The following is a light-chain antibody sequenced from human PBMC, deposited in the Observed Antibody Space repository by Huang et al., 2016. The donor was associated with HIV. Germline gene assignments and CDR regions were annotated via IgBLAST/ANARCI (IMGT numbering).Light chain of an antibody. CDR3: QQYNTYLYT. CDR1: QNINPW. V-gene: IGKV1-5*03. CDR2: RAS. J-gene: IGKJ2*01. Sequence: DIQMTQSPSTLSASVGDRVTITCRASQNINPWLAWYQQKPGKAPGLLIYRASSLQVGVPSRFTGSGSGTEFTLTITSLQPDDLGTYYCQQYNTYLYTFGQGTKLEI.